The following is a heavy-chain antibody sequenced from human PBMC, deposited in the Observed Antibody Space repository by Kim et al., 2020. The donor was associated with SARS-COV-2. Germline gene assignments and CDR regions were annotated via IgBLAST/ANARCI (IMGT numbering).Heavy chain of an antibody. CDR2: INHSGST. J-gene: IGHJ6*01. V-gene: IGHV4-34*01. CDR1: GGSFSGYY. CDR3: AREVGTMVRGVIFYYYYG. D-gene: IGHD3-10*01. Sequence: SETLSLTCAVYGGSFSGYYWSWIRQPPGKGLEWIGEINHSGSTNYNPSLKSRVTISVDTSKNQFSLKLSSVTAADTAVYYCAREVGTMVRGVIFYYYYG.